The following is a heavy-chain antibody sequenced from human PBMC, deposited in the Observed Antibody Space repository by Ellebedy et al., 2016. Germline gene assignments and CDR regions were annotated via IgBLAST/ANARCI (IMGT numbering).Heavy chain of an antibody. J-gene: IGHJ4*02. CDR1: GFTFSNYG. Sequence: GGSLRLSXAASGFTFSNYGMHWVRQPPGKGLEWVAVIWYDGSNKYYEASVKGRFTISRDNSKNTLHLQMNSLRAEDTAVYYCARGITMIVVVILFQDYWGQGTLVTVSS. D-gene: IGHD3-22*01. CDR3: ARGITMIVVVILFQDY. CDR2: IWYDGSNK. V-gene: IGHV3-33*01.